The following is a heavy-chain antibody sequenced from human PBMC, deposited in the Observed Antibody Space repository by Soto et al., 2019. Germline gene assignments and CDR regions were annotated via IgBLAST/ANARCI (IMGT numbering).Heavy chain of an antibody. CDR3: AKGTTAVYCFDF. Sequence: DVQLLESGGGLVQPGGSLRLSCAASGFTFSSYAMSWVRQAPGKGLEWVSAISATGGSAFYADSVKGRFTISRENSNNTLFLQIDSLVTEDTAVYYCAKGTTAVYCFDFWGQGTLVTVSS. V-gene: IGHV3-23*01. D-gene: IGHD2-15*01. CDR1: GFTFSSYA. CDR2: ISATGGSA. J-gene: IGHJ4*02.